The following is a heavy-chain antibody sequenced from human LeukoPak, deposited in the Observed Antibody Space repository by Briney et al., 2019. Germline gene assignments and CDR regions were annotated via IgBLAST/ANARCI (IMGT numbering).Heavy chain of an antibody. Sequence: PSETLSLTCTVSGGPISSHYWTWLRQPPGKGLEWIGYIYYSGSTDYNPSLKSRVTISVDTSKRQFSLKLSSVTAADTAVYFCARETAVVTPGRSDVFDIWGQGTMVTVSS. CDR3: ARETAVVTPGRSDVFDI. D-gene: IGHD4-23*01. CDR2: IYYSGST. CDR1: GGPISSHY. V-gene: IGHV4-59*11. J-gene: IGHJ3*02.